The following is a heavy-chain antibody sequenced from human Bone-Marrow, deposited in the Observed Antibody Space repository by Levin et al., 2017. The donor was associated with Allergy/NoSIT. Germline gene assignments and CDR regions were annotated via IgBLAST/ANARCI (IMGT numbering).Heavy chain of an antibody. CDR1: GFSFSNAW. D-gene: IGHD6-19*01. CDR2: IKSKAAGGTT. V-gene: IGHV3-15*01. J-gene: IGHJ4*02. CDR3: THSLQDSSGWYGSFDY. Sequence: SCAASGFSFSNAWMCWVRQAPGKGLEWVGRIKSKAAGGTTDYAAPVKGRFTISRDESKDTLYLQLNSLKTEDTAVYYCTHSLQDSSGWYGSFDYWGQGALVTVSS.